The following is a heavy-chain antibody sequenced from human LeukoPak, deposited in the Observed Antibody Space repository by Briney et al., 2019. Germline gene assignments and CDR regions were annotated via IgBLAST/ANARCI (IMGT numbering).Heavy chain of an antibody. CDR3: ARNLGDC. Sequence: PGGSLRLSCAASGFTLSDYQMTWIRQAPGKGLEWVSSISSGGDIIYYADSVNGRFTISRDNGKNSLYPQMNSLRAEDTAVYYCARNLGDCWGQGTLVTVSS. V-gene: IGHV3-11*01. D-gene: IGHD3-16*01. J-gene: IGHJ4*02. CDR2: ISSGGDII. CDR1: GFTLSDYQ.